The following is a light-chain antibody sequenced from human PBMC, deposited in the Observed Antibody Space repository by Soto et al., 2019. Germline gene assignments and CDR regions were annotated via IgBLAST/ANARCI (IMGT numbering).Light chain of an antibody. J-gene: IGKJ1*01. CDR2: TSS. CDR1: QSISTS. V-gene: IGKV1-39*01. CDR3: QQSYSTPGT. Sequence: DIQLTQSPSSLSASVGDRVTITCRASQSISTSLNWYQQKPGKAPNLLIFTSSNLESGVPSRFSGSGSGTDFTLTISSLQPEDFATYYCQQSYSTPGTFGQGTMVDIK.